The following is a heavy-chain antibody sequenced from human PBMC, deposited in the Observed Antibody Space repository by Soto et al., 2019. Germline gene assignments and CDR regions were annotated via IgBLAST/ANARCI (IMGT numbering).Heavy chain of an antibody. V-gene: IGHV4-39*01. CDR1: GGSISSSSYY. J-gene: IGHJ5*02. Sequence: PEETLSLTCTVSGGSISSSSYYWGWIRQPPGKGLEWIGSIYYSGSTYYNPSLKSRVTISVDTSKNQFSLKLSSVTAADTAVYYCARLSHCSGGSCYGGGWFDPWGQGTLVTVSS. CDR2: IYYSGST. CDR3: ARLSHCSGGSCYGGGWFDP. D-gene: IGHD2-15*01.